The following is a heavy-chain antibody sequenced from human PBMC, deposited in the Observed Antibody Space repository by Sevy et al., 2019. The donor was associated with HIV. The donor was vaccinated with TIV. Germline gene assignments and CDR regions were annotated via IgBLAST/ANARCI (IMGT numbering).Heavy chain of an antibody. D-gene: IGHD3-9*01. CDR1: GGSITNPDYN. CDR3: ARVTGPFGWSDP. V-gene: IGHV4-30-4*01. Sequence: SETLSLTCSVSGGSITNPDYNWSWIRQPPGKGLQWIGYIYYSGNTYYSPSLTSRVLLSIDTSKNQFSLSVNSVTSADTAVYYCARVTGPFGWSDPWGQGTLVTVSS. CDR2: IYYSGNT. J-gene: IGHJ5*02.